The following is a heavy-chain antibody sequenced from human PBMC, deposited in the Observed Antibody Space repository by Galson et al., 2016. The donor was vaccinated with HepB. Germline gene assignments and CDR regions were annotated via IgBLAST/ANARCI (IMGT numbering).Heavy chain of an antibody. CDR3: ARVLTQSHYYGMDV. Sequence: SLRLSCAASGFSFNFFAMNWVRRAPGKDLEWVSFISAGGGSTKYVESVKGRFTISRDDSKKTLYLQMDSLRADDTAVYYCARVLTQSHYYGMDVWGQGTTVTVSS. V-gene: IGHV3-23*01. J-gene: IGHJ6*02. D-gene: IGHD3-9*01. CDR1: GFSFNFFA. CDR2: ISAGGGST.